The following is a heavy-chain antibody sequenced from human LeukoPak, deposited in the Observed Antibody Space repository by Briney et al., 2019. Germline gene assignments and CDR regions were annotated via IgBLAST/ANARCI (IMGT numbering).Heavy chain of an antibody. Sequence: ASVKVSCKASGYTFSSYEISWVRQAPGQGLEWMGWITTYNGNTNYAQKLQGRVTMTTDTSTSTADMELRSLRSDDTAVYYCVRGSAGNHLFDYWGQGTLVTVSS. V-gene: IGHV1-18*01. CDR2: ITTYNGNT. J-gene: IGHJ4*02. CDR1: GYTFSSYE. CDR3: VRGSAGNHLFDY. D-gene: IGHD1-14*01.